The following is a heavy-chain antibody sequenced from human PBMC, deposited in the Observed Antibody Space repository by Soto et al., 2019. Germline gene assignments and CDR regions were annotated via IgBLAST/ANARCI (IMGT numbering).Heavy chain of an antibody. CDR1: GFNFTKYW. D-gene: IGHD3-10*01. J-gene: IGHJ6*02. CDR2: IKQDGNEK. CDR3: ARFRDTNYYYFYGMDV. Sequence: PGGSLRLSCAASGFNFTKYWMSWVRQAPGKGLEWVANIKQDGNEKHYMDSVKGRFTISRDNAKNSLYLQMNSLRAEDMAVYYCARFRDTNYYYFYGMDVWGQGTTVTVSS. V-gene: IGHV3-7*05.